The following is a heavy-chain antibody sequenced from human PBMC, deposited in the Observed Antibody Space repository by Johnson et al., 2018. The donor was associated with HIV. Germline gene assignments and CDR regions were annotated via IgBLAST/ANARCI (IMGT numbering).Heavy chain of an antibody. CDR2: MSYDGSNQ. CDR1: GFTFSNYW. J-gene: IGHJ3*02. CDR3: ARGASSSNAFDI. V-gene: IGHV3-30*03. Sequence: QVQLVESGGGLVQPGGSLRLSCAASGFTFSNYWMSWVRQAPGRGLEWVAVMSYDGSNQYYADSVTGRFTISRDNSKNTLSLQMNSLRVEDTGVYYCARGASSSNAFDIWGQGTMVTVSS. D-gene: IGHD6-6*01.